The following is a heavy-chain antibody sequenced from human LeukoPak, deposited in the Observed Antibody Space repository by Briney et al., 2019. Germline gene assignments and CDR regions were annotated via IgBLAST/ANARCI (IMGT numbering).Heavy chain of an antibody. CDR1: GFTFSDYY. Sequence: GGSLRLSCAASGFTFSDYYMSWIRQAPGKGLEWVSYISSSGSTIYYADSVKGRFTISRDNSKNTLYLHINSLRAEDTALYYCAKINRGQVAGHVDFWGQGTLVSVSS. CDR2: ISSSGSTI. D-gene: IGHD6-19*01. CDR3: AKINRGQVAGHVDF. J-gene: IGHJ4*02. V-gene: IGHV3-11*01.